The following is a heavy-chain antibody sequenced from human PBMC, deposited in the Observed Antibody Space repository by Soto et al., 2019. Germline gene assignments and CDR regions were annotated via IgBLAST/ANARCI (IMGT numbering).Heavy chain of an antibody. J-gene: IGHJ6*03. V-gene: IGHV3-23*01. Sequence: PGGSLRLSCAASGFTFRSYAMSWVRQAPGKGLEWVSTLSGGGADPYYTGSVKGRFTISRDNSKNTLYLQMNSLRAEDTAVYYCAKLMGEYCSGGSCHYYYYMDVWGKGTTVTVSS. CDR3: AKLMGEYCSGGSCHYYYYMDV. CDR1: GFTFRSYA. CDR2: LSGGGADP. D-gene: IGHD2-15*01.